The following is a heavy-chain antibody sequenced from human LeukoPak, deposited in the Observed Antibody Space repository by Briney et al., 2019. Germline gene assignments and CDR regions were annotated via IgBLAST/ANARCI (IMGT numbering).Heavy chain of an antibody. J-gene: IGHJ4*02. V-gene: IGHV1-69*02. CDR3: AAGSSWYSGS. CDR1: GYTFTGYY. Sequence: SVKVSCKASGYTFTGYYMHWVRQAPGQGLEWMGRIIPILGIANYAQKFQGRVTITADKSTSTAYMELSSLRSEDTAVYYCAAGSSWYSGSWGQGTLVTVSS. CDR2: IIPILGIA. D-gene: IGHD6-13*01.